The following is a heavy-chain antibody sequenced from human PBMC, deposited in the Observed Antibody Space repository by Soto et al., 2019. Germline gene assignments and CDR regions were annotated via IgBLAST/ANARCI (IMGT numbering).Heavy chain of an antibody. J-gene: IGHJ6*02. CDR1: GYTFTTYY. CDR2: INPSGGST. Sequence: QVQLVQSGAEVKKPGAPVKVSCETSGYTFTTYYMHWVRRAPGQGLEWMGMINPSGGSTSYAQKFQGRVTMTRDTSTRTIYMELSSLRRDDTAIYYCARRAYNYANMDVWGQGTTVTVSS. V-gene: IGHV1-46*01. D-gene: IGHD5-18*01. CDR3: ARRAYNYANMDV.